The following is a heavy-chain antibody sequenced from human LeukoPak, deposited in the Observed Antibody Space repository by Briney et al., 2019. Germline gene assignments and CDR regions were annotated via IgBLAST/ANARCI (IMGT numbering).Heavy chain of an antibody. CDR3: AREGATREYTGYTWRFFFDF. J-gene: IGHJ4*02. CDR2: IDPHGGTT. D-gene: IGHD2-2*02. V-gene: IGHV1-46*01. CDR1: GYTFSISS. Sequence: ASVKVSCKASGYTFSISSVHWVRQAPGQGLEWVGTIDPHGGTTSFAQKFQGRVTLTRDMSTNTVSMELRSLRYEDTAVYFCAREGATREYTGYTWRFFFDFWGQGTLVTVSS.